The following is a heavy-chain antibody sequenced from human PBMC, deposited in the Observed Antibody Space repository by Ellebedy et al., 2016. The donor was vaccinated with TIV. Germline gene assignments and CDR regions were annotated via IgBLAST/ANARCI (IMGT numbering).Heavy chain of an antibody. CDR3: ARGRGGHWNDVSDAFDI. Sequence: ASVKVSXKASGYTFTSYGISWVRQAPGQGLEWMGWISAYNGNTNYAQKLQGRVTMTTDTSTSTAYMELRSLRSEDTAVYYCARGRGGHWNDVSDAFDIWGQGTMVTVSS. J-gene: IGHJ3*02. V-gene: IGHV1-18*01. CDR2: ISAYNGNT. CDR1: GYTFTSYG. D-gene: IGHD1-1*01.